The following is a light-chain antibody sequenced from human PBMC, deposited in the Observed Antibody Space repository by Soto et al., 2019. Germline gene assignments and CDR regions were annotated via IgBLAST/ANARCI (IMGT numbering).Light chain of an antibody. V-gene: IGKV1-5*01. CDR3: HQYNSYSRT. J-gene: IGKJ1*01. CDR1: QSISGW. CDR2: DAS. Sequence: DIQMTQPPSTLPASVGDRVSITCRASQSISGWLAWYQQKPGKAPKLLIYDASSLESGVPSRFSGSGFGTEFTLTISSLQPDDFATYYCHQYNSYSRTFGQGTKVEIK.